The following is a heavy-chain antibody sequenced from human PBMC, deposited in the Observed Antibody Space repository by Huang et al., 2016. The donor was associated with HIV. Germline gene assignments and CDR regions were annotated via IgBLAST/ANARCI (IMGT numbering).Heavy chain of an antibody. CDR3: AKGGGGYHNGPEL. V-gene: IGHV3-30*02. J-gene: IGHJ4*02. Sequence: LVESGGGVVQSGGSLTLSCEGSGFNFDLFGMHWVRQSPGKGVEWVAHITFDGSKRLYENSVNGRFTVFRENSGKTTYLGMNGLTHDDTAGYFGAKGGGGYHNGPELWGQGTLVIVSS. D-gene: IGHD6-25*01. CDR2: ITFDGSKR. CDR1: GFNFDLFG.